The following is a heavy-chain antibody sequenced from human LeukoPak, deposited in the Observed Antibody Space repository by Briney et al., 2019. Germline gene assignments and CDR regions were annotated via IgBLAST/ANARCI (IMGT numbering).Heavy chain of an antibody. Sequence: GGSLRLSCAASGFTFDDYAMNWVRQVPGRGLEWVSGINWNGRITEYADSVKDRFTISRQNTKNSLYLYMNNLGGEDAALYFCARGSVQLWLRDTYYYMDVWGKGTTVTVSS. V-gene: IGHV3-20*04. CDR3: ARGSVQLWLRDTYYYMDV. CDR2: INWNGRIT. D-gene: IGHD5-18*01. J-gene: IGHJ6*03. CDR1: GFTFDDYA.